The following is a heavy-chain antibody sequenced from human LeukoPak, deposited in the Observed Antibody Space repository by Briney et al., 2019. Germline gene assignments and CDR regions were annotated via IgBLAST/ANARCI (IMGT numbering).Heavy chain of an antibody. J-gene: IGHJ3*02. CDR1: RFTFSNYN. CDR3: ARGPPGYGYDVFGI. Sequence: GGSLRLSCAASRFTFSNYNMNWVRQAPGEGLEWVSSISSSSSYIYYADSVKGRFTISRDNAKNSPYLQMNSLRAEDTAVYYCARGPPGYGYDVFGIWGQGTMVTVSS. D-gene: IGHD2-15*01. CDR2: ISSSSSYI. V-gene: IGHV3-21*01.